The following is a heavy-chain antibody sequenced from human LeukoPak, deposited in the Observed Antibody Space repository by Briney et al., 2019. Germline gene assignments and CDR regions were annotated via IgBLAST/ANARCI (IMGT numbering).Heavy chain of an antibody. V-gene: IGHV4-34*01. CDR1: GGSFSGYY. D-gene: IGHD3-16*01. J-gene: IGHJ4*02. CDR2: INHSGST. CDR3: ARHTYDYVWGSKSLKLDY. Sequence: PSETLSLTCAVYGGSFSGYYWSWIRQPPGKGLEWIGEINHSGSTNYNPSLKSRVTISVDTSKNQFSLKLSSVTAADTAVYYCARHTYDYVWGSKSLKLDYWGQGTLVTVSS.